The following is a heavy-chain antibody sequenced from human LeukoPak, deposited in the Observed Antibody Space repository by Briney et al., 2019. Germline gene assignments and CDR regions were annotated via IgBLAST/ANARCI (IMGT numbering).Heavy chain of an antibody. D-gene: IGHD3-10*01. CDR2: ISSSSSYI. CDR1: GFTFSSYS. V-gene: IGHV3-21*01. CDR3: ASYYYASGSHF. Sequence: GGSLRLSCAASGFTFSSYSMNWVRQAPGKGLEWVSSISSSSSYIYYADSVKGRFTISRDNAKNSLSLQMNSLRAEDTAVYYCASYYYASGSHFWGQGTLVTVSS. J-gene: IGHJ4*02.